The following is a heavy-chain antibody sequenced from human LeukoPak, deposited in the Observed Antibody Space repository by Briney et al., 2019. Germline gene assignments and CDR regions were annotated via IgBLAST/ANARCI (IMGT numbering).Heavy chain of an antibody. Sequence: ASVKVSCKAFGYTFTSNYMHWGRQAPGQGPEWMGVGSPSGGSTTYAQKFQGRVTLTRDMSTSTDYLELSSLRSEDTAVYYCARHNSVRDEAWWFPPWGQGPLVTVSS. CDR1: GYTFTSNY. V-gene: IGHV1-46*01. J-gene: IGHJ5*02. D-gene: IGHD2-15*01. CDR3: ARHNSVRDEAWWFPP. CDR2: GSPSGGST.